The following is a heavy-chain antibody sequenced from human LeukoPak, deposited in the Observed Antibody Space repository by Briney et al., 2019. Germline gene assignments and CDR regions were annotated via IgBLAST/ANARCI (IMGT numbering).Heavy chain of an antibody. Sequence: PSETLSLTCTVSGYSISSGYYWGWIRQPPGKGLEWIGSIYHSGSTYYNPSLKSRVTISVDTSKNQFSLKLSSVTAADTAVYYCARRRPSQLVCFDYWGQGTLVTVSS. CDR1: GYSISSGYY. J-gene: IGHJ4*02. V-gene: IGHV4-38-2*02. CDR3: ARRRPSQLVCFDY. CDR2: IYHSGST. D-gene: IGHD6-13*01.